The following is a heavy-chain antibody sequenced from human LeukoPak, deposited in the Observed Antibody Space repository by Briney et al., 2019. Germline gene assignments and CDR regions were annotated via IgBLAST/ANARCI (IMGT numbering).Heavy chain of an antibody. V-gene: IGHV1-18*01. CDR3: ARDRQTNWFDP. J-gene: IGHJ5*02. CDR2: ISAYNGNT. CDR1: GYIFTSNG. Sequence: ASVKVSCKSSGYIFTSNGINWVRQAPGQGLEWMGWISAYNGNTNYAQKFQGRVTMTTDTSTSTAYMELRSLRSDDTAVYYCARDRQTNWFDPWGQGTLVTVSS.